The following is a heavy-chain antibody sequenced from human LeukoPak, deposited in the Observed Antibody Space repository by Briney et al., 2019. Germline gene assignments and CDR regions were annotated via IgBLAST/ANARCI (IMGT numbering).Heavy chain of an antibody. D-gene: IGHD3-3*01. CDR3: ARDFWSTNYYYGMDV. J-gene: IGHJ6*02. CDR1: GFTFRNYA. Sequence: AGGSLRLSCVASGFTFRNYAIAWVRQAPGKGLECVSAISGSGDSVRHADSVKGRFTISRDNSKNTLYLQMDNLRAEDTALYYCARDFWSTNYYYGMDVWGQGTTVTVSS. CDR2: ISGSGDSV. V-gene: IGHV3-23*01.